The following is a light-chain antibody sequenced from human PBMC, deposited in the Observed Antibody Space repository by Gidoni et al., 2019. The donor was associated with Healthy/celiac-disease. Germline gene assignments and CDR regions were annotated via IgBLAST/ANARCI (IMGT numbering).Light chain of an antibody. CDR1: QSVSSSY. Sequence: EIVLTQSPGTLSLSPGERATLSCRASQSVSSSYLAWYQQKPGQAPRLLIYGASSRATGIPDRFSGSGFGTDFTLTISRLEPEDFAVYYCQQYGSSPWTFGKGPRWKSN. CDR3: QQYGSSPWT. CDR2: GAS. V-gene: IGKV3-20*01. J-gene: IGKJ1*01.